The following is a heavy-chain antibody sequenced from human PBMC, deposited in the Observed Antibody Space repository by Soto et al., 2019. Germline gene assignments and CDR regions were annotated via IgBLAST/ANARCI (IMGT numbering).Heavy chain of an antibody. J-gene: IGHJ3*02. CDR1: GFTFSSYA. Sequence: RLSCAASGFTFSSYAMSWVRQAPGKGLEWVSAISGSGGSTYYADSVKGRFTISRDNSKNTLYLQMNSLRAEDTAVYYCAKDSKQWLVQRRCDDSDIWGQVTMVTVSS. V-gene: IGHV3-23*01. CDR3: AKDSKQWLVQRRCDDSDI. D-gene: IGHD6-19*01. CDR2: ISGSGGST.